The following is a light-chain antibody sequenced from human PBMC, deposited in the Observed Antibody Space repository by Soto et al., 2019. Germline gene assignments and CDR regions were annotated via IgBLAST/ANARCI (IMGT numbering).Light chain of an antibody. V-gene: IGKV3-20*01. Sequence: ESVLTQSPGTLSLSPGERATLSCRASQSVSSSYLAWYQQKPGQAPRLLIYGASTRATDIPDRFSDSGSGTDFTLTISRLEPEDFAVYYCQQFVGSSYTFGQGTKVEIK. J-gene: IGKJ2*01. CDR1: QSVSSSY. CDR3: QQFVGSSYT. CDR2: GAS.